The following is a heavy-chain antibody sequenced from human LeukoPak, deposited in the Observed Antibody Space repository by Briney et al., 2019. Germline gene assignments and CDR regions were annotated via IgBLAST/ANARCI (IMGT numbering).Heavy chain of an antibody. CDR3: AKDPGPGDSSGYYYVRKLTGGMDV. D-gene: IGHD3-22*01. Sequence: GGSLRLSCAASGFTFSSYGMHWVRQAPGKGLEWVAVISYDGSNKYYADSVKGRFTISRDNSKNTLYLQMNSLRAEDTAVYYCAKDPGPGDSSGYYYVRKLTGGMDVWGQGTTVTVSS. CDR1: GFTFSSYG. V-gene: IGHV3-30*18. CDR2: ISYDGSNK. J-gene: IGHJ6*02.